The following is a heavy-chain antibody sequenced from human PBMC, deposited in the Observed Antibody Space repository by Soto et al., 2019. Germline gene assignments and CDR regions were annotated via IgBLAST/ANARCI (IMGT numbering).Heavy chain of an antibody. J-gene: IGHJ5*02. V-gene: IGHV1-69*08. Sequence: QVQLVQSGAEVKKPGSSVMGSCKASGGTFSSYTISWVRQAPGQGLEWMGRIIPILGIANYAQKCQARVTIAADNTTRIAYVGLSTVRAEAAAVACSGREAAVDAFACFGPWGQGTLVAVSS. CDR1: GGTFSSYT. CDR2: IIPILGIA. D-gene: IGHD6-25*01. CDR3: GREAAVDAFACFGP.